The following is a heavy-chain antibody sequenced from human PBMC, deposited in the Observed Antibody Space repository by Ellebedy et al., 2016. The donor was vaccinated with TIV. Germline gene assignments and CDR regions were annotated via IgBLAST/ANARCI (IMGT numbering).Heavy chain of an antibody. CDR2: ISSSGVSS. CDR3: AKLDSSGYYYGRLDY. V-gene: IGHV3-23*01. J-gene: IGHJ4*02. D-gene: IGHD3-22*01. Sequence: GESLKISCAASGFTFGSFAMTWVRQAPGKGLEWVSSISSSGVSSDYADSVRGRVTISRDNSKSTLYLQMDSLRADDSAEYYCAKLDSSGYYYGRLDYWGQGTLVTVSS. CDR1: GFTFGSFA.